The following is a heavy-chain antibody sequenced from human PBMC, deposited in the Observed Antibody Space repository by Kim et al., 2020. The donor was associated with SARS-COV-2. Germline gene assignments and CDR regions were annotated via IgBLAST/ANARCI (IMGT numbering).Heavy chain of an antibody. CDR2: IRSKAYGGTT. J-gene: IGHJ4*02. Sequence: GGSLRLSCTASGFTFGDYAMSWVRQAPGKGLEWVGFIRSKAYGGTTEYAASVKGRFTISRDDSKSIAYLQMNSLKTEDTAVYYCTGGSFGLGYWGQGTLVTVSS. V-gene: IGHV3-49*04. D-gene: IGHD3-10*01. CDR3: TGGSFGLGY. CDR1: GFTFGDYA.